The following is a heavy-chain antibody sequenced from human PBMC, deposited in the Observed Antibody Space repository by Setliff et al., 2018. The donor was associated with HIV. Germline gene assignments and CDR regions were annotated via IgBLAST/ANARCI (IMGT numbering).Heavy chain of an antibody. CDR1: GRSFSGCY. CDR2: INHSGGT. V-gene: IGHV4-34*01. Sequence: PSETLSLTCAVYGRSFSGCYWNWIRQSPGKGLEWIGEINHSGGTNYNPSLKSRVTMSIDTSKNQFSLNVSSVTAADTAVYYCARGWGHDGFDFWGQGTMVTV. D-gene: IGHD7-27*01. CDR3: ARGWGHDGFDF. J-gene: IGHJ3*01.